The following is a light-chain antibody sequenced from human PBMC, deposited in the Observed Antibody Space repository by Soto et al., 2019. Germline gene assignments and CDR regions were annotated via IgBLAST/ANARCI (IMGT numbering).Light chain of an antibody. CDR1: ESIRTW. CDR3: QQYSNWPPAIT. CDR2: KAS. V-gene: IGKV1-5*03. Sequence: DIQMTQSPSTLSASIGDRVTITCRASESIRTWLAWYQHKPGKAPKFLIYKASTLKSGVPSRFSGSGSGTEFTLTISGLLPEDFATYHCQQYSNWPPAITFGQGTRLEI. J-gene: IGKJ5*01.